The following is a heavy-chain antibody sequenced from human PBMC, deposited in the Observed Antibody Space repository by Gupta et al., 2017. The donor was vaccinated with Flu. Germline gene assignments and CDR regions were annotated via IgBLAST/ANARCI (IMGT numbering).Heavy chain of an antibody. D-gene: IGHD2-2*01. V-gene: IGHV1-69*02. CDR2: IIPILGEA. J-gene: IGHJ6*02. Sequence: QVPLVQSGAEVKKPGSSVKVSCQASGGTFSSYPISWLRPAPGQGLEWMGRIIPILGEANYAQKFQSRVTITADKSTSTAYMELSSLRSEDTAVYYCASPPYCSSTSCYPHLAMDVWGQGTTVTVSS. CDR3: ASPPYCSSTSCYPHLAMDV. CDR1: GGTFSSYP.